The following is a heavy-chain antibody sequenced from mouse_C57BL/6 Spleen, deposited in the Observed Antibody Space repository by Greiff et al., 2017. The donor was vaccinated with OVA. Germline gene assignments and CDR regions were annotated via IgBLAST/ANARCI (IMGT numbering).Heavy chain of an antibody. D-gene: IGHD1-1*01. CDR1: GFSLSTFGMG. J-gene: IGHJ1*03. V-gene: IGHV8-8*01. CDR3: ARMYYYGSSYLYWYFDV. Sequence: QVTLKESGPGILQPSQTLSLTCSFSGFSLSTFGMGVGWIRQPSGKGLEWLAHIWWDDDKYYNPALKSRLTISKDTSKNQVFLKIDNVDTADTATYYCARMYYYGSSYLYWYFDVWGTGTTVTVSS. CDR2: IWWDDDK.